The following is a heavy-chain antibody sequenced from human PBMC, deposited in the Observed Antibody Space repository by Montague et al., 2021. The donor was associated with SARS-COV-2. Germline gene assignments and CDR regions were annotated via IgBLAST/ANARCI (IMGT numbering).Heavy chain of an antibody. Sequence: SETLSLTYAVHGGSFSTYSWNWIRQPPGKGLEWIGGIHHGGSTNYNPSPKSRVTISADTSKNQFSLKLTSVAAADTAVYYCARLGDGVVPSPILGVGPYYSYYYMDVWGKGTTVTVSS. CDR2: IHHGGST. CDR1: GGSFSTYS. D-gene: IGHD3-10*01. CDR3: ARLGDGVVPSPILGVGPYYSYYYMDV. J-gene: IGHJ6*03. V-gene: IGHV4-34*01.